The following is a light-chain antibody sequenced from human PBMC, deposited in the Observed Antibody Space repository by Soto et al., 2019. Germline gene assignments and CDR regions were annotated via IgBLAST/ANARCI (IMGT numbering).Light chain of an antibody. J-gene: IGKJ5*01. CDR3: QQYNSWPLT. V-gene: IGKV3D-15*01. CDR2: GAS. Sequence: EIVMTQSPATLSVSPGERATLSCRASQSINRELAWYEQKPGQPPRRVIYGASTWGTGVPSRFTGSGSGTEFTLTISSLQPEDFAAYYCQQYNSWPLTFGQGTRLEIK. CDR1: QSINRE.